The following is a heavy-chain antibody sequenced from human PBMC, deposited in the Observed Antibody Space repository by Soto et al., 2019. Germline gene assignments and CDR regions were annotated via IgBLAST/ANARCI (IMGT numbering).Heavy chain of an antibody. CDR3: ARFMIVVVPTDYYYYGMDV. J-gene: IGHJ6*02. Sequence: ASVTVSCKASGYTFTSYAMHWVRQAPGQRLEWMGWINAGNGNTKYSQKFQGRVTMTTDTSTSTAYMELRSLRSDDTAVYYCARFMIVVVPTDYYYYGMDVWGQGTTVTVSS. V-gene: IGHV1-3*01. CDR2: INAGNGNT. CDR1: GYTFTSYA. D-gene: IGHD3-22*01.